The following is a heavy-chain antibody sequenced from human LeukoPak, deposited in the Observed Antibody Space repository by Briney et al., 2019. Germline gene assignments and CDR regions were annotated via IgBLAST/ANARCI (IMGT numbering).Heavy chain of an antibody. D-gene: IGHD4-11*01. V-gene: IGHV4-34*01. Sequence: SETLSLTCAVYGGSFSGYYWSWIRQPPGKGLEWIGEINHSGSTNYNPSLKSRVTISVDTSKNQFSLKLSSVTAADTAVYYCARANPVLRYSNYVGGFDYWGQGTLVTVSS. CDR1: GGSFSGYY. CDR3: ARANPVLRYSNYVGGFDY. CDR2: INHSGST. J-gene: IGHJ4*02.